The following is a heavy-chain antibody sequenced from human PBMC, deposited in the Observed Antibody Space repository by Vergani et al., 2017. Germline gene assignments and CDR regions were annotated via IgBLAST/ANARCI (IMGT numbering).Heavy chain of an antibody. CDR2: ISSSSSTI. CDR1: GFTFSSYS. D-gene: IGHD1-14*01. CDR3: ARDLRSYGMDV. J-gene: IGHJ6*02. V-gene: IGHV3-21*01. Sequence: EVQLVESGGGLVKPGGSLRLSCAASGFTFSSYSMNWVRQAPGKGLEWVSSISSSSSTIYYADSVKGRFTISRDNAKNSLYLQMNSLRAEDTAVYYCARDLRSYGMDVWGQGTTVTVSS.